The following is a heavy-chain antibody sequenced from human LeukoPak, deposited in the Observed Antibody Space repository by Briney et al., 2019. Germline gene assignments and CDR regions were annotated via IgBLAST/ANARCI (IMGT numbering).Heavy chain of an antibody. CDR1: GFTVSDNY. CDR3: ARVIVGTTTRLDYFDY. J-gene: IGHJ4*02. D-gene: IGHD1-26*01. Sequence: PGGSLRLSCAASGFTVSDNYMSWVRQAPGKGLEWVSIIYSGGNTYYADSVKGRFTVSRHNSKNTLYLQMNSLRAEDTAVYYCARVIVGTTTRLDYFDYWGQGTLVTVSS. V-gene: IGHV3-66*01. CDR2: IYSGGNT.